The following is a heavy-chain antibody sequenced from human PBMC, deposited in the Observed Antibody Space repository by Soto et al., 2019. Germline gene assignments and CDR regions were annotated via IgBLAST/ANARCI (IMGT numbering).Heavy chain of an antibody. V-gene: IGHV3-23*01. D-gene: IGHD2-15*01. J-gene: IGHJ4*02. CDR3: AKDRRYCSGGSCGYFDY. CDR2: ISGSGGST. CDR1: GFTFSSYA. Sequence: GGSLRLSCAASGFTFSSYAMSWVRQAPGKGLEWVSAISGSGGSTYYADSVKGRFTISRDNSKNTLYLQMNSLRAEDTSVYYCAKDRRYCSGGSCGYFDYWGQGTLVTVSS.